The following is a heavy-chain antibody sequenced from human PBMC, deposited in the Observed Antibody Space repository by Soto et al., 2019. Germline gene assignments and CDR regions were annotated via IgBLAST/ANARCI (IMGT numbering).Heavy chain of an antibody. D-gene: IGHD1-26*01. Sequence: QVQLVQSGAEVKKPGASVKVSCKASGYTFTSYDINWVRQATGQGLEWMGWMNPNSGNTGYAQKFQGRATMTRNTSISTAYMELSSLRSEDTAVYYCARLLGATPGVDFDYWGQGTLVTVSS. J-gene: IGHJ4*02. CDR1: GYTFTSYD. CDR2: MNPNSGNT. V-gene: IGHV1-8*01. CDR3: ARLLGATPGVDFDY.